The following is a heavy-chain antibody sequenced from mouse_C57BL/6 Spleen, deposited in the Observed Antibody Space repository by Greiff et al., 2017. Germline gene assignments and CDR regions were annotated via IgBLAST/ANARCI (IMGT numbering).Heavy chain of an antibody. CDR1: GYTFTSYW. CDR3: ARPTVWGRDFEV. V-gene: IGHV1-61*01. Sequence: VQLQQPGAELVRPGSSVKLSCKASGYTFTSYWMDWVKQRPGQGLEWIGNIYPSDSETHYNQKFKDKATLTVDKSSSTAYMQLSSLTSEDAAVYYCARPTVWGRDFEVWGTGTTVTVAS. CDR2: IYPSDSET. D-gene: IGHD4-1*01. J-gene: IGHJ1*03.